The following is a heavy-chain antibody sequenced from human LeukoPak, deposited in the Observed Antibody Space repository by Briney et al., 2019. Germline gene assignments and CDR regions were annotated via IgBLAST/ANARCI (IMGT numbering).Heavy chain of an antibody. V-gene: IGHV3-21*01. CDR1: GFTFSSYS. D-gene: IGHD6-13*01. J-gene: IGHJ4*02. Sequence: GGSLRLSCAASGFTFSSYSMHWVRQAPGKGLEWVSSISNSSSYIFYADSMKGRFTISRNNAKNSLYLQMISLRAEDTAVYYCARDGRGSWYAHKYFDYWGQGTLVTVSS. CDR2: ISNSSSYI. CDR3: ARDGRGSWYAHKYFDY.